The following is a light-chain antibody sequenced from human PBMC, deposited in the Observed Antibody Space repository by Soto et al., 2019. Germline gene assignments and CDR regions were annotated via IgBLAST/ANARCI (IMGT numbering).Light chain of an antibody. CDR3: QHYRKGPIS. Sequence: IVLTLSSVTLSLSPRERATLSCRASQSVSSIYLAWYQQHPGQPPRLLIYGISTRATGIPARFSGSGSGTEFSLTISSLQSEDFAVYYCQHYRKGPISFGQGNDWRL. CDR2: GIS. CDR1: QSVSSIY. J-gene: IGKJ5*01. V-gene: IGKV3-15*01.